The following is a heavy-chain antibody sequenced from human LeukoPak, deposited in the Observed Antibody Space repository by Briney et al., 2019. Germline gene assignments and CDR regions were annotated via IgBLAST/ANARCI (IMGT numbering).Heavy chain of an antibody. CDR1: GNYW. CDR2: INSDGSWT. J-gene: IGHJ6*02. D-gene: IGHD3-3*01. Sequence: GGSLRLSCAASGNYWMHWVRQAPGKGLVWVSHINSDGSWTSYADSVKGRFTISRDNSKNTLFLQMNSLRVEDTAPYYCAKSVAIYFYYGLDVWGQGTTVTVSS. CDR3: AKSVAIYFYYGLDV. V-gene: IGHV3-74*01.